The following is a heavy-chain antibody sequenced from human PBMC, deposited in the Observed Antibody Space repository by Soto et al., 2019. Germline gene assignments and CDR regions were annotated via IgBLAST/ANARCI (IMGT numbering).Heavy chain of an antibody. V-gene: IGHV4-30-4*01. CDR2: IYYSGST. CDR1: GGSISSGDYY. J-gene: IGHJ4*02. D-gene: IGHD6-13*01. CDR3: ARIIAAAGITPHPADDY. Sequence: QVQLQESGPGLVKPSQTLSLTCTVSGGSISSGDYYWSWIRQPPGKVLEWIGYIYYSGSTNYNPSLKSLVTITVHTSKNQFSLKLSSVTAADTAVYYCARIIAAAGITPHPADDYWGQGTLVTVSS.